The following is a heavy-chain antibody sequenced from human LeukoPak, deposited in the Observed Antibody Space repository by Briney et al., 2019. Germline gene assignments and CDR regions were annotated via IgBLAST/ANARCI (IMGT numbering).Heavy chain of an antibody. V-gene: IGHV4-30-4*08. Sequence: NASETLSLTCTVSGGSISSGDYYWSWIRQPPGKGLEWIGYIYYSGSTYYNPSLKSRVTISVDTSKNQFSLKLSSVTAADTAVYYCARDSEHYDSSGSAFDYWGQGTLVTVSS. CDR3: ARDSEHYDSSGSAFDY. J-gene: IGHJ4*02. CDR1: GGSISSGDYY. D-gene: IGHD3-22*01. CDR2: IYYSGST.